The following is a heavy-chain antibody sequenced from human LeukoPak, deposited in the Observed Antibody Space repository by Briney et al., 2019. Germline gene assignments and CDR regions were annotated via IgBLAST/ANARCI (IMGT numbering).Heavy chain of an antibody. CDR2: ISAYNGNT. Sequence: ASVKVSCKASGYTFTSYGISWVRQAPGHGLEWMGWISAYNGNTNYAQKLQGRVTMTTDTSTSTAYMELRSLRSDDTAVYYCAGGLAVAGNYYFDYWGQGTLVTVSS. V-gene: IGHV1-18*01. D-gene: IGHD6-19*01. J-gene: IGHJ4*02. CDR1: GYTFTSYG. CDR3: AGGLAVAGNYYFDY.